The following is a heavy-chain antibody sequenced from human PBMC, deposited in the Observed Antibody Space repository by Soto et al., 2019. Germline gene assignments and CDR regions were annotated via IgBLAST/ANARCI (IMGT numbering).Heavy chain of an antibody. CDR1: GYTFTGYY. J-gene: IGHJ6*02. CDR2: INPNSGGT. V-gene: IGHV1-2*04. Sequence: ASVKVSCKASGYTFTGYYMHWVRQAPGQGLEWMGWINPNSGGTNYAQKFQGWVTMTRDTSISTAYMELSRLRSDDTAVYYCARAGSSGWYGKYYYYYYGMDVWGQGTTVTVSS. CDR3: ARAGSSGWYGKYYYYYYGMDV. D-gene: IGHD6-19*01.